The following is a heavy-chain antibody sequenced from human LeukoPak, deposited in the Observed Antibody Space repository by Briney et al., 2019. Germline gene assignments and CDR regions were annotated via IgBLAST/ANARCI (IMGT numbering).Heavy chain of an antibody. CDR3: ARAGGDSSSWYVDY. CDR1: GYTFTSYY. Sequence: KPGASVKVSCKASGYTFTSYYMHWVRQAPGHGLEWMGIINPSSGSTSYTQKFQGRVTMTRDTSTTTVYMELSSLTSDDTAVYYCARAGGDSSSWYVDYWGQGTLVTVSS. J-gene: IGHJ4*02. CDR2: INPSSGST. V-gene: IGHV1-46*01. D-gene: IGHD6-13*01.